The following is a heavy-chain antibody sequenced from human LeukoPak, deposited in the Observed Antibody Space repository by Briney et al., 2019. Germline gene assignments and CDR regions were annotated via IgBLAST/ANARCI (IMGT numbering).Heavy chain of an antibody. CDR3: ARGGSRAWYRVSNFDY. CDR2: IDTNTGNP. CDR1: GYTFSSYA. Sequence: GASVNVSSKASGYTFSSYAMNWVRQAPGQGLEWMGWIDTNTGNPTSAQGFTGRFVFSLDTSVSTAYLHIISLKAEDTAVYYCARGGSRAWYRVSNFDYWGQGSLVTVSS. V-gene: IGHV7-4-1*02. D-gene: IGHD2-2*01. J-gene: IGHJ4*02.